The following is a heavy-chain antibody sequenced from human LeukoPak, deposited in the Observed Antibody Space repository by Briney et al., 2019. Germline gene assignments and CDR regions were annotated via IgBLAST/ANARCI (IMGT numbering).Heavy chain of an antibody. CDR2: IYYSGST. D-gene: IGHD2-15*01. Sequence: SETLSRTCTVSGGSISSYFWSWIRQPPGKALEWIGYIYYSGSTNYNPSLKSRVTISVDTSKNQFSLKLSSVTAADTAVYYCARRGCSAGSCYLGVWGQGILVTVSS. V-gene: IGHV4-59*08. CDR1: GGSISSYF. J-gene: IGHJ4*02. CDR3: ARRGCSAGSCYLGV.